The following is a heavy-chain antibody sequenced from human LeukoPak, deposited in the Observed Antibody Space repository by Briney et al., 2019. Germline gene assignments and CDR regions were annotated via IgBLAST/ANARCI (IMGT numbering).Heavy chain of an antibody. J-gene: IGHJ6*01. CDR1: GFTFSSYA. CDR3: ARDHFGRDYYYYGMDV. V-gene: IGHV3-30-3*01. Sequence: GGSLRLSCAASGFTFSSYAMHWVRQAPGKGLEWVAVISYDGSNKYYADSVKGRFTISRDNSKNTLYLQMNSLRAEDTAVYYCARDHFGRDYYYYGMDVWGKGPRSPSPQ. CDR2: ISYDGSNK. D-gene: IGHD3-10*01.